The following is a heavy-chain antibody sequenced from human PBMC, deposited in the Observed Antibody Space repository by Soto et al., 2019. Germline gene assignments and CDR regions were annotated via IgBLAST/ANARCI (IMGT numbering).Heavy chain of an antibody. CDR2: IYSGGST. Sequence: LRLSCAASGFTVSSNYMSWVCQAPGKGLEWVSVIYSGGSTYYADSVKGRFTISRDNSKNTLYLQMNSLRAEDTAVYYCARTSGYSYGTYYYYGMDVWGQGTTVTVSS. CDR3: ARTSGYSYGTYYYYGMDV. J-gene: IGHJ6*02. D-gene: IGHD5-18*01. CDR1: GFTVSSNY. V-gene: IGHV3-53*01.